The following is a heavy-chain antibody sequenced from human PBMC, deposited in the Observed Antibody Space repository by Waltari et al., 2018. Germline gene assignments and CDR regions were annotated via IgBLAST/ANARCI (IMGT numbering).Heavy chain of an antibody. Sequence: QIQLVQSGAEVVQPGASVRVSCKSSNYMFSSFGIAWVRQAPGQGLEWVGWISTYNGKTQYAQKFQDRVVMTTDTYTSTASMELRSLTSEDTAVYYCVRGVDGTSWFFDYWGQGTPVTVSS. V-gene: IGHV1-18*04. CDR3: VRGVDGTSWFFDY. D-gene: IGHD3-10*01. J-gene: IGHJ4*02. CDR2: ISTYNGKT. CDR1: NYMFSSFG.